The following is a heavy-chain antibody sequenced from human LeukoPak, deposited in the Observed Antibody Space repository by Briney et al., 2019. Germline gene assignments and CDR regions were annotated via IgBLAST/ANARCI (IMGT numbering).Heavy chain of an antibody. V-gene: IGHV4-59*08. CDR2: IYYNGNT. CDR1: GGSISSYY. CDR3: ARMTTVINDAFDI. Sequence: SETLSLTCTVSGGSISSYYWSWIRQPPGQGLEWIGYIYYNGNTNYNPSLKSRVTMSVDTSKNQFSLKLSSVTAADTAVYYCARMTTVINDAFDIWGQGTMVTVSS. D-gene: IGHD4-17*01. J-gene: IGHJ3*02.